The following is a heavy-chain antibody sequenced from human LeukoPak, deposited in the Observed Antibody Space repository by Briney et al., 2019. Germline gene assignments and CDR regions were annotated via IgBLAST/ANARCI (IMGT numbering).Heavy chain of an antibody. CDR3: ARGRGLGVITPYSDS. D-gene: IGHD3-16*02. V-gene: IGHV4-59*08. Sequence: SETLSLTCTVSGGSTSSDHCSWIRQSPDNGLEWIGCISYRGSTNYNPSLKSRVTISIDTSKTHFSLKLTSVTAADTGVYYCARGRGLGVITPYSDSWGQGTLVTVSS. J-gene: IGHJ4*02. CDR2: ISYRGST. CDR1: GGSTSSDH.